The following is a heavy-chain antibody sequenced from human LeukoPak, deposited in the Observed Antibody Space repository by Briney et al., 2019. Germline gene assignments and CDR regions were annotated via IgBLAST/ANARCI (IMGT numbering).Heavy chain of an antibody. CDR3: AKIAVAGTSHIDY. V-gene: IGHV3-30*18. CDR2: ISYDGSNK. Sequence: GRSLRLSCAASGFTFSSYGMHWVRQAPGKGLEWVAVISYDGSNKYYADSVKGRFTISRDNSKNTLYLQMNSLRAEDTAVYYCAKIAVAGTSHIDYWGQGTPVTVSS. D-gene: IGHD6-19*01. CDR1: GFTFSSYG. J-gene: IGHJ4*02.